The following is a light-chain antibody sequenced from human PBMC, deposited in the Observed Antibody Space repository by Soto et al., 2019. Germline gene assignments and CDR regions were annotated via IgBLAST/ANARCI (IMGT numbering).Light chain of an antibody. J-gene: IGKJ1*01. CDR2: GAS. CDR1: QSVSSRY. Sequence: IVLTQSPGTLSLSPGERATLSCRASQSVSSRYLAWYQPKPGQAPRLLIYGASSRATDIPDRFSGSGSGTDFTLTVSSLEPEDFAVYYCQQYGTSPTWAFGQGTKVEMK. V-gene: IGKV3-20*01. CDR3: QQYGTSPTWA.